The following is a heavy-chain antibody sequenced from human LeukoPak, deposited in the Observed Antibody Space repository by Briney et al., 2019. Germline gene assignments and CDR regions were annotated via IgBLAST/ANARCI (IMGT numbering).Heavy chain of an antibody. CDR2: ISGSGGST. J-gene: IGHJ4*02. D-gene: IGHD3-16*02. V-gene: IGHV3-23*01. Sequence: GGSLRLSCAACGFPFSSYAMSWVRQAPGKGLEWVSAISGSGGSTYYADSVKGRFTNSRDNSKNTLYLQMNSLKAEDTAVYYCAKHRSDYDYVWGSYRYTSFDYWGQGTLVTVSS. CDR3: AKHRSDYDYVWGSYRYTSFDY. CDR1: GFPFSSYA.